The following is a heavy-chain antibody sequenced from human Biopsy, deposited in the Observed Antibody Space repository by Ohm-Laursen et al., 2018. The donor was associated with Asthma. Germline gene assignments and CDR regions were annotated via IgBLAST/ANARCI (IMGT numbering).Heavy chain of an antibody. D-gene: IGHD3-9*01. CDR3: AKDRDYDILTGPPGFDY. CDR1: GFTFSSYA. CDR2: ISGSGGCT. V-gene: IGHV3-23*01. Sequence: SLRLSCAASGFTFSSYAMSWVRQAPGKGLEWVSAISGSGGCTYYADSVKGRFTISRDNSKNTLYLQMNSLRAEDTAVYYCAKDRDYDILTGPPGFDYWGQGTRVTVSS. J-gene: IGHJ4*02.